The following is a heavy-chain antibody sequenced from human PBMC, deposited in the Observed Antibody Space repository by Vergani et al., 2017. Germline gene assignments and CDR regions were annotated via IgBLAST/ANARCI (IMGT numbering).Heavy chain of an antibody. CDR3: AREGERITMVRGAASGFDY. CDR2: INPSGGST. CDR1: GYTFTSYY. V-gene: IGHV1-46*01. Sequence: VQLVQSGAEVKKPGASVKVSCKASGYTFTSYYMHWVRRAPGQGLEWMGIINPSGGSTSYAQTFQGRVTMTRDTSTSTFCMELSSLRSEDTAVYYCAREGERITMVRGAASGFDYWGQGTLVTVSS. D-gene: IGHD3-10*01. J-gene: IGHJ4*02.